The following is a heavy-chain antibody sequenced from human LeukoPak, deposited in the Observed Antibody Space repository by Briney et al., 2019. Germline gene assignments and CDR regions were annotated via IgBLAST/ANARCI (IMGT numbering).Heavy chain of an antibody. D-gene: IGHD6-13*01. CDR3: ARDRGSSWPRIDY. V-gene: IGHV1-2*04. Sequence: GASVKVSCKASGYTFTGYYMHWVRQAPGQGLEWMGWINPNSGGTNYAQKFQGWVTMTRDTSISAAYMELSRLRSDDTAVYYCARDRGSSWPRIDYWGQGTLVTVSS. CDR1: GYTFTGYY. CDR2: INPNSGGT. J-gene: IGHJ4*02.